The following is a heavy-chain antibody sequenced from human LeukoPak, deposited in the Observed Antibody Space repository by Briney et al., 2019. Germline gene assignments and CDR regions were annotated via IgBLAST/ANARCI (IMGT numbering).Heavy chain of an antibody. J-gene: IGHJ3*02. CDR1: GFTFNKYA. CDR3: AKAARYFDWLLHDAFDI. Sequence: PGGSLRLSCAASGFTFNKYAMNWVRQPPGKGLEWVSSIAGTGGSTYYADSVKGRFTLSRDNSKNTLYLQMNSLRAEDTAVYYCAKAARYFDWLLHDAFDIWGQGTMVTVSS. V-gene: IGHV3-23*01. CDR2: IAGTGGST. D-gene: IGHD3-9*01.